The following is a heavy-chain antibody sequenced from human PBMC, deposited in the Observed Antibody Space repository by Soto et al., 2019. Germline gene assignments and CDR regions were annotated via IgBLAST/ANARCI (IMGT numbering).Heavy chain of an antibody. CDR1: GFTISTHG. V-gene: IGHV3-33*01. J-gene: IGHJ4*02. D-gene: IGHD1-7*01. CDR2: IWYDGSNR. CDR3: AAATTWNFHFHY. Sequence: QVQLVGSGGGVVQPGTSLRLSCAASGFTISTHGMHWVRQAPGKGLEWVANIWYDGSNRFYADSVKGRFTISKDNSKNTLYLQMSSLRAEDTAVYYCAAATTWNFHFHYWGQGTPVTVSS.